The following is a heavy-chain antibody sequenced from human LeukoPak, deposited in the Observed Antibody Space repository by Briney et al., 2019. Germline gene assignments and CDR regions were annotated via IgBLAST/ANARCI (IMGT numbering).Heavy chain of an antibody. Sequence: GGSLRPSCAASGCTFYDYAMHLVRQAPGKGLEVYSGISWNSGSIGYADSVKGRFTISRDNDKNSLYLQMNCLRAEDTALYYCAKVATPYSSGWYYFDYWGQGTLVTVSS. D-gene: IGHD6-19*01. CDR3: AKVATPYSSGWYYFDY. CDR1: GCTFYDYA. V-gene: IGHV3-9*01. CDR2: ISWNSGSI. J-gene: IGHJ4*02.